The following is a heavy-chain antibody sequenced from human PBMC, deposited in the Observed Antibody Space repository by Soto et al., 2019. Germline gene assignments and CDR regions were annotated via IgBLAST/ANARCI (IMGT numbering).Heavy chain of an antibody. CDR3: ARGNYYYGLDV. J-gene: IGHJ6*02. CDR2: MTNSGNTM. CDR1: GITFSSYE. V-gene: IGHV3-48*03. Sequence: QPGGSLRLSCIYSGITFSSYEMIWVRQAPGKGLEWVSYMTNSGNTMSYVDSVKGRFTISRDNAKNSLYLQMNSLRAEDTAVYYCARGNYYYGLDVWGQGTTVTVSS.